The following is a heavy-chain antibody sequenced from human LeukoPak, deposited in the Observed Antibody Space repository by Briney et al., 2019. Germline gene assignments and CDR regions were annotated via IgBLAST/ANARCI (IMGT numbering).Heavy chain of an antibody. Sequence: RGSLRLSCAASGVTFSTYWVNWYCQAPGKGVEYLSYISPDGKSISYTDSVKGRFTISRDNAKNSLYLQMTSLRAEDTAIYYCARTARLLEYWGQGTLVTVSS. CDR3: ARTARLLEY. CDR2: ISPDGKSI. D-gene: IGHD6-6*01. J-gene: IGHJ4*02. CDR1: GVTFSTYW. V-gene: IGHV3-48*04.